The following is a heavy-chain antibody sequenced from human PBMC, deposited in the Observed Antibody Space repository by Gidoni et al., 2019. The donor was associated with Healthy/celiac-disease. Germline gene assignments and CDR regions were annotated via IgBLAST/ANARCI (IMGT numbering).Heavy chain of an antibody. CDR3: ATQLGISGDYYYYYYMDV. V-gene: IGHV4-38-2*01. D-gene: IGHD7-27*01. CDR1: GYSISSGYY. CDR2: IYHSGST. J-gene: IGHJ6*03. Sequence: QVQLQASGPGLVKPSETLSLTCAVSGYSISSGYYWGWIRQPPGKGLEWIGSIYHSGSTYYNPSLKSRVTISVDTSKNQFSLKLSSVTAADTAVYYCATQLGISGDYYYYYYMDVWGKGTTVTVSS.